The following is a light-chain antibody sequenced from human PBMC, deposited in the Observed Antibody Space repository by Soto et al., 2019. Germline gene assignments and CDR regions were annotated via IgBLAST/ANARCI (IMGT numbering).Light chain of an antibody. CDR1: QSVRNW. J-gene: IGKJ1*01. CDR3: QQYDGYSPQT. Sequence: DIQMTQPPSTLFASVGDRVTITCRASQSVRNWLAWYQQKPGRAPHLLIYDSSTLEPGVPSRFRGSGSGTEFTLTINGLQPDDFGTYYCQQYDGYSPQTFGQGTKVDIK. CDR2: DSS. V-gene: IGKV1-5*01.